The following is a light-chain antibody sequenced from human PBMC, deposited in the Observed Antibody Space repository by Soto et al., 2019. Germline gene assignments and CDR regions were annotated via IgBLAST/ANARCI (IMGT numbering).Light chain of an antibody. CDR3: QQFRNWPWT. V-gene: IGKV3D-15*01. CDR1: QSISIN. CDR2: AGS. Sequence: EIVLTQSPGTLSVSPGARVTLSCRASQSISINLAWYQHKHGQAPRLLIHAGSTRATGIPARISGSGSGTELTITISSLQSEDCEVYYGQQFRNWPWTFGQGTKVDIK. J-gene: IGKJ1*01.